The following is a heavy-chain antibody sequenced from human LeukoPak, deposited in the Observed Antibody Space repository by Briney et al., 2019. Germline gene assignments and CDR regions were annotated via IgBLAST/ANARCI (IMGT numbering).Heavy chain of an antibody. D-gene: IGHD4-17*01. Sequence: QPGGSLRLSCAASGFTFSSYAMHWVRQAPGKGLEWVAVISYDGSNKYYADSVKGRFTISRDNSKNTLYLQMNSLRAEDTAVYYCAKGSVTLYGDCIDYWGQGTLVTVSS. V-gene: IGHV3-30*04. J-gene: IGHJ4*02. CDR1: GFTFSSYA. CDR3: AKGSVTLYGDCIDY. CDR2: ISYDGSNK.